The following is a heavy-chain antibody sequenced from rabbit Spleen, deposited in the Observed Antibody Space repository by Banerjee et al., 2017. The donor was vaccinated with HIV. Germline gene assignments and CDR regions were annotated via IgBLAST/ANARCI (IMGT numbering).Heavy chain of an antibody. CDR1: GVSFSGDSY. J-gene: IGHJ4*01. V-gene: IGHV1S45*01. D-gene: IGHD1-1*01. CDR2: IDAGSSGFT. CDR3: ARDLVGVIGWNFYL. Sequence: QEQLVESGGDLVKPGASLTLTCIASGVSFSGDSYMCWVRQAPGKGLEWIACIDAGSSGFTYFANWVNGRFTISSHNAQNTLYLQLNSLTAADTATYFCARDLVGVIGWNFYLWGPGTLVTVS.